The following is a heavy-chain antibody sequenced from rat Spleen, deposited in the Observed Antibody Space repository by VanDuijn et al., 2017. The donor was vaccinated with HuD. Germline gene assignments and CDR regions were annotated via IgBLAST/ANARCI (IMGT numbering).Heavy chain of an antibody. D-gene: IGHD1-9*01. CDR2: INYDGSRT. J-gene: IGHJ2*01. Sequence: EVQLVESDGGLVQPGGSLKLSCAASGFTFSDYYMAWVRQAPTKGLEWVATINYDGSRTDYRDSVKGRFTISRDNAKSSLYLQMNSLKSEDTATYYCARQRDTYYGYNSFDYWGQGVMVTVSS. CDR1: GFTFSDYY. V-gene: IGHV5-29*01. CDR3: ARQRDTYYGYNSFDY.